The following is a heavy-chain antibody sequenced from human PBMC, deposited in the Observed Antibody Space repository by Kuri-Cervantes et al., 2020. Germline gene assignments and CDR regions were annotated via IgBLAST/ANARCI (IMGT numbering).Heavy chain of an antibody. V-gene: IGHV1-69*13. CDR1: GGTFSSYA. Sequence: SVKVSCKASGGTFSSYAISWVRQAPGQGLEWMGGIIPIFGTANYAQKFQGRVTITADESTSTAYMELSSLRSEDTAVYYCARERKYDIWSGYFAPYYYGMDVWGQGTTVTVSS. CDR2: IIPIFGTA. D-gene: IGHD3-3*01. J-gene: IGHJ6*02. CDR3: ARERKYDIWSGYFAPYYYGMDV.